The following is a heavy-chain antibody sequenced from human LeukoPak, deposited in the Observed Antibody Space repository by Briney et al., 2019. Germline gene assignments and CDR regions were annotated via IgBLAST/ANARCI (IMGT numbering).Heavy chain of an antibody. Sequence: GGSLRLSCEASGFTFSAYAMSWVRQAPGKGLEWVANIKEDGSQKYYVDSAKGRFTTSRDNAKNSLYLQMNSLRAEDTAVYYCARRNNFDYWGQGTLVTVSS. V-gene: IGHV3-7*04. CDR3: ARRNNFDY. CDR2: IKEDGSQK. CDR1: GFTFSAYA. J-gene: IGHJ4*02.